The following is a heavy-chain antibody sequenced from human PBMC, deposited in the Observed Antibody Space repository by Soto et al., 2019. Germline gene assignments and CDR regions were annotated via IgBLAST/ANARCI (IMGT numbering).Heavy chain of an antibody. CDR2: IYWSGDE. CDR3: ARGLATLPVFAFDI. CDR1: GFSLSTSGVG. Sequence: GSGPTLVNPTQTLTLTCSFSGFSLSTSGVGVGWIRQSPGKALEWLALIYWSGDEHYRPSLKSRLTIIKDTSKNHVVLIMTDMDPLDTATYYCARGLATLPVFAFDIWGQGTMVTVSS. V-gene: IGHV2-5*01. J-gene: IGHJ3*02. D-gene: IGHD6-6*01.